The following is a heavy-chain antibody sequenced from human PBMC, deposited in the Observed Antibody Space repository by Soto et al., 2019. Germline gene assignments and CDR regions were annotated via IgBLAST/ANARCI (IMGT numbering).Heavy chain of an antibody. CDR3: ARESDHYQDFFQN. Sequence: QVHLVQSGAEVKKPGASVKVSCKTSGYPFPSFEIHWIRQAPGQRPEWMGGISNAGSGSIKYSQRFQDRLTISGDKRATTVYMTLSSLTSEDTARYYCARESDHYQDFFQNWGQGSLVTVSA. CDR2: ISNAGSGSI. CDR1: GYPFPSFE. J-gene: IGHJ4*02. V-gene: IGHV1-3*01. D-gene: IGHD3-22*01.